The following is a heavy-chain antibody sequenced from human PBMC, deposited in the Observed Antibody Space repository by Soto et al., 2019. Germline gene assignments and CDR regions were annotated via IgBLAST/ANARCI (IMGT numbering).Heavy chain of an antibody. CDR3: ARDRPRGHYGSGSSNYYGMDV. J-gene: IGHJ6*02. D-gene: IGHD3-10*01. CDR2: IIPIFGTA. Sequence: GASVQVCCKAAAGTFSSGAISSGRQAAGQGREGMGGIIPIFGTANYAQKFQGRVTITADKSTSTAYMELSSLRSEDTAVYYCARDRPRGHYGSGSSNYYGMDVWGQGTTVTVSS. V-gene: IGHV1-69*06. CDR1: AGTFSSGA.